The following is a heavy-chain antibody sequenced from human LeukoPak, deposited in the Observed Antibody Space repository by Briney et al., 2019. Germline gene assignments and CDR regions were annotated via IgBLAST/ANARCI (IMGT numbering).Heavy chain of an antibody. Sequence: GGSLRLSCAVSGFTFSSYWMSWVRQAPGKGLEWVANMKQDGSEKYYVDSVKGRFTISRDNAKNSLYLQMNSLRAEDTAVYYCAGTYYYDSSGYHGVDYWGQGTLVTVSS. CDR3: AGTYYYDSSGYHGVDY. CDR1: GFTFSSYW. V-gene: IGHV3-7*03. D-gene: IGHD3-22*01. J-gene: IGHJ4*02. CDR2: MKQDGSEK.